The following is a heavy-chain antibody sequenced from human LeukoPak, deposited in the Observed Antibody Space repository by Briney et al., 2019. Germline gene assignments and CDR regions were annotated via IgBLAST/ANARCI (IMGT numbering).Heavy chain of an antibody. J-gene: IGHJ3*02. CDR2: ISSSSSYI. CDR1: GFSFSSYS. Sequence: PGGSLGLSCAASGFSFSSYSMNWVRQAPGKGLEWVSSISSSSSYIYYADSVKGRFTISRDNAKNSLYLQMNSLRAEDTAVYYCAREEDTAMDPDAFDIWGQGTMVTVSS. V-gene: IGHV3-21*01. CDR3: AREEDTAMDPDAFDI. D-gene: IGHD5-18*01.